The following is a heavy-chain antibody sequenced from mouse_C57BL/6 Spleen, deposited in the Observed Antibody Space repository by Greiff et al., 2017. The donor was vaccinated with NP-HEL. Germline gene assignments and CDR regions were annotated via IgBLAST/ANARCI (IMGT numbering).Heavy chain of an antibody. Sequence: EVKVVESGEGLVKPGGSLKLSCAASGFTFSSYAMSWVRQTPEKRLEWVAYISSGGDYIYYADTVKGRFTISRDNARNTLYLQMSSLKSEDTAMYYCTRDLYYSNYSYAMDYWGQGTSVTVSS. J-gene: IGHJ4*01. CDR2: ISSGGDYI. CDR1: GFTFSSYA. CDR3: TRDLYYSNYSYAMDY. D-gene: IGHD2-5*01. V-gene: IGHV5-9-1*02.